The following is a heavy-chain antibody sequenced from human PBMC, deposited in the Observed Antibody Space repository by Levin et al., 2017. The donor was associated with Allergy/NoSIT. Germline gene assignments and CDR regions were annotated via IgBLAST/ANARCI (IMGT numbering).Heavy chain of an antibody. J-gene: IGHJ5*02. Sequence: TSETLSLTCTVSGGSVRSGGHYWTWIRQVPGKGLEWIGYTYFSGNILYNPSLKSRVSISVDTSKNQFSLKLISVTAADTAIYHCARVVVNAYDVWGGYSQGEPLVRGWLDPWGQGTLVIVSS. CDR2: TYFSGNI. V-gene: IGHV4-31*03. CDR1: GGSVRSGGHY. D-gene: IGHD3-3*01. CDR3: ARVVVNAYDVWGGYSQGEPLVRGWLDP.